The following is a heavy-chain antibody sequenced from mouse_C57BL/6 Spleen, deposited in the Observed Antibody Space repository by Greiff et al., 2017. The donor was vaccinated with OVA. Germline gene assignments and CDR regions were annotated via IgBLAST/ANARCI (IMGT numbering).Heavy chain of an antibody. D-gene: IGHD1-1*01. CDR3: ARERFITTYFDV. J-gene: IGHJ1*03. Sequence: QVQLQQSGAELARPGASVKLSCKASGYTFTSYGISWVKQRTGQGLEWIGEIYPRSGNTYYNEKFKGKATLTADKSSSTAYMELRSLTSEDSAVXFCARERFITTYFDVWGTGTTVTVSS. CDR1: GYTFTSYG. CDR2: IYPRSGNT. V-gene: IGHV1-81*01.